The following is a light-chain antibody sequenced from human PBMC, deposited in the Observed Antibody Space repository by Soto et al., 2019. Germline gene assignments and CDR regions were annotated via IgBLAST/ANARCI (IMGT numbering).Light chain of an antibody. CDR3: QQYDSSPRT. CDR2: GAS. CDR1: QSVSSNY. V-gene: IGKV3-20*01. J-gene: IGKJ1*01. Sequence: ESVLTQSPGTLSLSPEQRATLSCRASQSVSSNYLAWYQQKPGQAPRLLIYGASTRATGIPDRFSGSGSGTDFTLTINRLEPEDFAVYYCQQYDSSPRTFGQGTKVDIK.